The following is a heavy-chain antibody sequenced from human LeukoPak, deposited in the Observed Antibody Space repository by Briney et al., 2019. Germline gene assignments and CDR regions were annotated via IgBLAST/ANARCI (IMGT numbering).Heavy chain of an antibody. CDR1: GFTFSRYA. Sequence: GGSLRLSCAASGFTFSRYAMSWVRQAPGKGLEWVSSISSSSSYIYYADSVKGRFTISRDNAKNSLYLQMNSLRAEDTAVYYCAREQDTAMVYGGFDYWGQGTLVTVSS. CDR2: ISSSSSYI. J-gene: IGHJ4*02. CDR3: AREQDTAMVYGGFDY. D-gene: IGHD5-18*01. V-gene: IGHV3-21*01.